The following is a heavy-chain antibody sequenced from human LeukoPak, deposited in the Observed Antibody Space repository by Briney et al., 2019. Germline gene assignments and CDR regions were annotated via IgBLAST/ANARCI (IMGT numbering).Heavy chain of an antibody. CDR1: GGSISSSSYY. CDR3: AGGGVVVVAATAYDY. Sequence: SEPLSLTCTVSGGSISSSSYYWGWIRQPPGQGLEWIGSIYYSGSTYYNPSLKSRVTISVDTSKNQFSLKLSSVTAADTAVYYCAGGGVVVVAATAYDYWGQGTLVTVSS. V-gene: IGHV4-39*01. J-gene: IGHJ4*02. D-gene: IGHD2-15*01. CDR2: IYYSGST.